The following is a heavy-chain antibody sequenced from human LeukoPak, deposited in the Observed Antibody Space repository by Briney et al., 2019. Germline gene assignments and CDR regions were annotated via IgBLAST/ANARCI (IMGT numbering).Heavy chain of an antibody. CDR3: ARDMRESMRQLPHFPCWFDP. CDR2: IKQDGSEK. J-gene: IGHJ5*02. D-gene: IGHD2-2*01. V-gene: IGHV3-7*01. CDR1: GFTFSSYW. Sequence: QPGGSLRLSCAASGFTFSSYWMSWVRQAPGKGLEWVANIKQDGSEKYYVDSVKGRFTISRDNAKNSLYLQMNSLRAEDTAVYYCARDMRESMRQLPHFPCWFDPWGQGTLVTVSS.